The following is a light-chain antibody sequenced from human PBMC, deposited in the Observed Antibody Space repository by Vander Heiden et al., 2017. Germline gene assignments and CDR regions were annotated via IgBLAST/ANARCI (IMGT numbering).Light chain of an antibody. Sequence: IVMTRSPDALAVSLREMATSKCKSIQSVLYSSSNRNYLAWYQQKPGQPPKLLIYWASTRESGVPDRFSGSGSGTDFTLTISSLQAEDVAVYYCQQYYSAPLTFGGGTKVEIK. CDR1: QSVLYSSSNRNY. J-gene: IGKJ4*01. CDR2: WAS. CDR3: QQYYSAPLT. V-gene: IGKV4-1*01.